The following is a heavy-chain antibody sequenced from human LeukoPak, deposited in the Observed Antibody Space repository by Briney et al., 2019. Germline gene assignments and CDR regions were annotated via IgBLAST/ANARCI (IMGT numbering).Heavy chain of an antibody. J-gene: IGHJ4*02. D-gene: IGHD5-24*01. CDR1: GFTFTKYI. CDR3: TRVGYIDEGIDY. CDR2: ITSTSSYI. V-gene: IGHV3-21*06. Sequence: GGSLRLSCAASGFTFTKYIMNWVRQAPGKGLEWVSSITSTSSYIYYAGSVKGRFTISRDNAKNSLYLQMNSLRAEDTAIYYCTRVGYIDEGIDYWGQGTLVTVSS.